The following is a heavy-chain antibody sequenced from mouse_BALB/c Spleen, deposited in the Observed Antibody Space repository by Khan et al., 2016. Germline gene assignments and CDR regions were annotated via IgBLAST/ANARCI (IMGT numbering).Heavy chain of an antibody. CDR3: ARGGNYGDYAMDY. J-gene: IGHJ4*01. CDR1: GYTFTTYP. Sequence: QGQLQRAGAELVKPGASVKMSCKAFGYTFTTYPIEWMKQNHGKSLEWIGNFHPYNDDTKYNEKFKGMAQLTVEKSSSTVYLELSRLTSDDTAVYYCARGGNYGDYAMDYWGQGTSVTVSS. D-gene: IGHD2-1*01. CDR2: FHPYNDDT. V-gene: IGHV1-47*01.